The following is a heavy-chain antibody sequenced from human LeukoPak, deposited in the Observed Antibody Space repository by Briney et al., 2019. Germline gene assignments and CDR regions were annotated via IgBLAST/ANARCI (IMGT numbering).Heavy chain of an antibody. D-gene: IGHD3-22*01. V-gene: IGHV3-9*01. CDR2: IYGNGGSR. Sequence: PGRSLRLSCAASGSTFDQHAMHWVRQVPGKGLEWVSGIYGNGGSRGYADSVKGRFTVSRDNARNSLYLQMNSLKPEDTALYYCTKAIEGESSGYYGGTDYWGQGALVTVSS. CDR3: TKAIEGESSGYYGGTDY. J-gene: IGHJ4*02. CDR1: GSTFDQHA.